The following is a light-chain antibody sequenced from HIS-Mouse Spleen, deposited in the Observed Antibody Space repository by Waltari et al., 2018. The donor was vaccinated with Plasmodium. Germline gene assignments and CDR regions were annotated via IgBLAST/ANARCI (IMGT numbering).Light chain of an antibody. Sequence: QSALTQPPSASGSPGQSVTISCTGTSRDVGGYNYVSWYQQHPGKAPKLMIYEVSKRPSGVPDRFSGSKSGNTASLTVSGLQAEDEADYYCSSYAGSNNLEVFGGGTKLTVL. CDR1: SRDVGGYNY. V-gene: IGLV2-8*01. CDR3: SSYAGSNNLEV. J-gene: IGLJ2*01. CDR2: EVS.